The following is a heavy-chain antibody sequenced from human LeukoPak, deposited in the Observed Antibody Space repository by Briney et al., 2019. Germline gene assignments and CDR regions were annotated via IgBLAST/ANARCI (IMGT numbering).Heavy chain of an antibody. Sequence: GGSLRLSCAASGFTFDSYSMNWVRQAPGKGLEWVSYISSGGSTINYADSVKGRFTISRDNAKNSLYLQMNSLRAEDTAVYYCARGLGWNYGRGWFDPWGQGTLVTVSS. D-gene: IGHD1-7*01. CDR3: ARGLGWNYGRGWFDP. CDR1: GFTFDSYS. CDR2: ISSGGSTI. V-gene: IGHV3-48*01. J-gene: IGHJ5*02.